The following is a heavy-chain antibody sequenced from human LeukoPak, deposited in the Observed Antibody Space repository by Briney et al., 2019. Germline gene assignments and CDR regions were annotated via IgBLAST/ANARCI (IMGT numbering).Heavy chain of an antibody. Sequence: PSETLSLTCAVSGGSISSGGYSWSWIRQPPGKGLEWIGYIYYSGSTYYNPSLKSRVTISVDTSKNQFSLSLNSVTAADTAVYFCAGGIGYATSPADHLGQGTLVIVSS. CDR1: GGSISSGGYS. CDR3: AGGIGYATSPADH. V-gene: IGHV4-30-4*07. J-gene: IGHJ5*02. D-gene: IGHD6-13*01. CDR2: IYYSGST.